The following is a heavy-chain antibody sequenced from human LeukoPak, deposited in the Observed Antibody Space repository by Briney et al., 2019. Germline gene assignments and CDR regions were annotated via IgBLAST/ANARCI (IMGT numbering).Heavy chain of an antibody. V-gene: IGHV1-46*01. CDR2: IYPGSGSR. CDR3: ARGGDYGPNDAFDI. Sequence: ASVKVSCKASGYTFSSYYIHWVRQAPGQGLEWVGIIYPGSGSRSYAQKFQGRVTMTRDTSTSTVYMELSSLRSEDTAVYYCARGGDYGPNDAFDIWGQGTMVTVSS. D-gene: IGHD4-17*01. CDR1: GYTFSSYY. J-gene: IGHJ3*02.